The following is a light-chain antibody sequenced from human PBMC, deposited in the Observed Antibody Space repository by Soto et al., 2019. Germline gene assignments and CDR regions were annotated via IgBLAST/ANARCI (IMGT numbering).Light chain of an antibody. V-gene: IGKV3-11*01. CDR1: QSVSSY. Sequence: EIVLTQSPATLSLSPGERATLSCRASQSVSSYLAWYQQKPGQAPRLLIYDASNRATGIPARFSGSGSGTDFTLTISSLEPQDFAVYDCQQRSNWPLTFGVGTKVEIK. CDR3: QQRSNWPLT. CDR2: DAS. J-gene: IGKJ4*01.